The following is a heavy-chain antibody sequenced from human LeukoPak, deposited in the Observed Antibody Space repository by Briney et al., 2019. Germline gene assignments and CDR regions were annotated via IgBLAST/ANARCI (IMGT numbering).Heavy chain of an antibody. CDR1: GGSISSYY. D-gene: IGHD3-9*01. CDR3: ARRHYEILSGYPS. V-gene: IGHV4-4*07. CDR2: IYSSGGT. Sequence: SETLSLTCTVSGGSISSYYWSWIRQPAGKGLEWIGRIYSSGGTNYNPSLKSRVTMSVDTSKNQFSLKLSSVTAADTAVYYCARRHYEILSGYPSWGQGILVTVSS. J-gene: IGHJ4*02.